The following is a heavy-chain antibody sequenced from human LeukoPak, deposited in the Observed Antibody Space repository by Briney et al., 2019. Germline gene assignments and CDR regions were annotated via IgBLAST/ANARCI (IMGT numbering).Heavy chain of an antibody. Sequence: ASVKVSCKASGYTFTGYYMHWVRQAPGQGLEWMGWINPNSGGTNYAQKFQGWVTMTRDTSISTAYMELSRLRSDDTAVYYCTAMVTPTSGMDVWGQGTTVTVSS. CDR3: TAMVTPTSGMDV. CDR2: INPNSGGT. CDR1: GYTFTGYY. D-gene: IGHD5-18*01. J-gene: IGHJ6*02. V-gene: IGHV1-2*04.